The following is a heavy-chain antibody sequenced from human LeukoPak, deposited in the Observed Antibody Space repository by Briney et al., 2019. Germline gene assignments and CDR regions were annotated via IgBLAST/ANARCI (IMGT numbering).Heavy chain of an antibody. J-gene: IGHJ4*02. CDR2: MKGDGSGE. CDR3: ARGGRMYGDS. CDR1: GFSFSSYT. D-gene: IGHD2-8*01. Sequence: GGSLRLSCAASGFSFSSYTMSWVRQAPGKGLEWVAKMKGDGSGENYVDSVKGRFTISRDNAKNSLFLQMNSLRAEDTAVYCGARGGRMYGDSWGQGTLVTVSS. V-gene: IGHV3-7*04.